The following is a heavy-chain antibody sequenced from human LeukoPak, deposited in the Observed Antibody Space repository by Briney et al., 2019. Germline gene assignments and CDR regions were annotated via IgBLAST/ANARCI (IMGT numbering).Heavy chain of an antibody. CDR1: GASISGYY. CDR3: ARGGYYGSGNDFRFDP. D-gene: IGHD3-10*01. V-gene: IGHV4-59*01. CDR2: IISTGTI. J-gene: IGHJ5*02. Sequence: SETLSLTCTVSGASISGYYWSWIRQPPGKRLEWIGYIISTGTINYNPSLKSRVTISIDTSKNQLSLQFTSVTAADTAVYYCARGGYYGSGNDFRFDPWGQGTLVTVSS.